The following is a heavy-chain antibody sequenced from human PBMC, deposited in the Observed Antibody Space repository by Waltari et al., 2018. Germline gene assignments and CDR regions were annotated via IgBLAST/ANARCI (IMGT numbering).Heavy chain of an antibody. Sequence: QVQLQESGPGLMKPSETLSLSCPVYGASLPTYYWSWIRPPPGKGLEYIGYIHDSGDTNYSPSLRSRVSMSMDTSKNQFSLKVSSVTAADSAVYYCARVHGSESPLSWGTDVWGQGTAVTVSS. CDR2: IHDSGDT. CDR3: ARVHGSESPLSWGTDV. CDR1: GASLPTYY. J-gene: IGHJ6*02. V-gene: IGHV4-59*01.